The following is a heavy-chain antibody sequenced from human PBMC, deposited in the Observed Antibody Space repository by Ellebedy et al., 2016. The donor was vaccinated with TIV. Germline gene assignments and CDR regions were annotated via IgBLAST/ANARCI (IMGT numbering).Heavy chain of an antibody. J-gene: IGHJ4*02. CDR3: ARMGLKSGSQKSGFDH. D-gene: IGHD1-26*01. CDR1: GYIFSTYY. V-gene: IGHV1-46*01. Sequence: ASVKVSCKASGYIFSTYYMHWVRQAPGQGLEWMGMINFSGGRATYAQDVQGRVTMTRDTSTSTVFMELSSLRSEDTAVYYCARMGLKSGSQKSGFDHWGQGTLVTVSS. CDR2: INFSGGRA.